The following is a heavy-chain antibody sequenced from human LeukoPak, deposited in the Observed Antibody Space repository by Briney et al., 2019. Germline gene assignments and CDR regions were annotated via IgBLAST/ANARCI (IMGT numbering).Heavy chain of an antibody. J-gene: IGHJ4*02. V-gene: IGHV3-33*01. CDR1: GFTLSSYG. D-gene: IGHD6-13*01. CDR3: ARDSSRYAFDY. Sequence: GGSLRLSCAASGFTLSSYGMHWVRQAPGKGLEWVAVIWYDGSNKYYADSVKGRFTISRDNSKNTLYLQMNSLRAEDTAVYYCARDSSRYAFDYWGQGTLVTVSS. CDR2: IWYDGSNK.